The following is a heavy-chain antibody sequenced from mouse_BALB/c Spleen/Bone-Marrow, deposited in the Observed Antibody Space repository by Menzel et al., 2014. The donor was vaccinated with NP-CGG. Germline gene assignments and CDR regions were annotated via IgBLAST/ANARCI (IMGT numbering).Heavy chain of an antibody. J-gene: IGHJ2*01. D-gene: IGHD2-1*01. CDR3: TRKVYYGSPLDY. CDR1: GYSFTSYW. V-gene: IGHV1-5*01. CDR2: IYPGNSDT. Sequence: VHVKQSGTVLARPGASVKMSCKASGYSFTSYWMHWVKQRPGQGLEWIGAIYPGNSDTSYNQKFKGKAKLTAVTSATTAYMELSSLTNEDSAVYFCTRKVYYGSPLDYWGQGTTLTVSS.